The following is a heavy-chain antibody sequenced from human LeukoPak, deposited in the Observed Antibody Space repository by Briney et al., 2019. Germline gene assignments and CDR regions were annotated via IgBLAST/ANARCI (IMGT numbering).Heavy chain of an antibody. CDR3: ARDAVWYYYDSSGYDHLDY. CDR2: ISSSGSTI. Sequence: PGGSLRLSCAASGFTFSSCEMNCVRQAPGKGLEWVSYISSSGSTIYYADSVKGRFTISRDNAKNSLYLQMNSLRAEDTAVYYCARDAVWYYYDSSGYDHLDYWGQGTLVTVSS. J-gene: IGHJ4*02. V-gene: IGHV3-48*03. D-gene: IGHD3-22*01. CDR1: GFTFSSCE.